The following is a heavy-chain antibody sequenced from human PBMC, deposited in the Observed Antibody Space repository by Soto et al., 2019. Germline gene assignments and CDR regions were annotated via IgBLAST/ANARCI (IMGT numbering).Heavy chain of an antibody. CDR1: GFTFSSYA. CDR3: ARVYDFGAY. D-gene: IGHD3-3*01. Sequence: QVQLVESGGGVVQPGRSLRLSCAASGFTFSSYAMHWVRQALGKGLEWVAVISYDGSNKYYADSVKGQFTISRDNSKNTLYLQMNSLRAEDTAVYYCARVYDFGAYWGQGTLVTVSS. V-gene: IGHV3-30-3*01. J-gene: IGHJ4*02. CDR2: ISYDGSNK.